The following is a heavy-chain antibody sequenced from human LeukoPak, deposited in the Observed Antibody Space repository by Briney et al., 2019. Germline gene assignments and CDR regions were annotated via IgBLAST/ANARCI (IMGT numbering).Heavy chain of an antibody. Sequence: GGSLRLSCAASGFTFSDYYMSWIRQAPGKGLEWVSYISSSGSTIYYADSVKGRFTISRDNSKNTLYLQMNSLRAEDTAVYYCAKDGGITMIVVVPPYVWGQGTTVTVSS. CDR2: ISSSGSTI. J-gene: IGHJ6*02. CDR3: AKDGGITMIVVVPPYV. D-gene: IGHD3-22*01. V-gene: IGHV3-11*04. CDR1: GFTFSDYY.